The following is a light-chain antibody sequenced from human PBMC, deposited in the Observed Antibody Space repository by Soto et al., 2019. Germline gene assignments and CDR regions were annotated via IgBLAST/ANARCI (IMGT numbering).Light chain of an antibody. CDR2: SDY. V-gene: IGLV1-44*01. J-gene: IGLJ3*02. Sequence: QSVLTQPPSASGTPGQRVTISCSGSSSNIGSNTVNWYQQLPGTAPKLLIYSDYQRPSGVPDRFSGSRSGTSASLAISGLQSEDEADYFCAAWDDSLGGVFGGGTKFTVL. CDR3: AAWDDSLGGV. CDR1: SSNIGSNT.